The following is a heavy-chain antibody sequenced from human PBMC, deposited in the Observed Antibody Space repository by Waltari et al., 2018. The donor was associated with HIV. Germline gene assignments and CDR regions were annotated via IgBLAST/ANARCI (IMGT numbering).Heavy chain of an antibody. CDR1: GGTFSSYA. Sequence: QVQLVQSGAEVKKPGSSVKVSCKASGGTFSSYAISWVRQAPGQGLEWLGGIIPILGTSIYAQNFQGRVTITADESTSTAYMELSSLRSEDTAVYYCSRMNEVAVAGTGFDAFDIWGQGTKVIVSS. D-gene: IGHD6-19*01. J-gene: IGHJ3*02. CDR3: SRMNEVAVAGTGFDAFDI. V-gene: IGHV1-69*01. CDR2: IIPILGTS.